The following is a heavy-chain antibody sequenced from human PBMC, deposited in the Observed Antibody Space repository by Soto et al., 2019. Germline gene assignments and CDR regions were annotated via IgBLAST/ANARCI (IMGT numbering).Heavy chain of an antibody. V-gene: IGHV3-74*01. Sequence: DVQLVESGGGSVQPGGSLSLSCAATGFTFSYYWMHWVRQAPGKGLVWVSRIHSDGSATTDADSVKGRFTISRDNAKNTLYLHMNSLRAEDTAVYYCARGQWGAFDLWGQGTMVTVAS. J-gene: IGHJ3*01. CDR2: IHSDGSAT. CDR3: ARGQWGAFDL. D-gene: IGHD1-26*01. CDR1: GFTFSYYW.